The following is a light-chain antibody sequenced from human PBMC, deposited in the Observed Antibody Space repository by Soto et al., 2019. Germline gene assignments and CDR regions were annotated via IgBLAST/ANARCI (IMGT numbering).Light chain of an antibody. CDR2: DAS. V-gene: IGKV3-11*01. CDR3: QQRSNWPPD. Sequence: EIVLTQSPATLSLSPGERATLSCRVSQSVSNYLAWYQQKPGLAPRLLIYDASSRATGIPARFSGSGSGTDFTLTISSLEPEDFAVYYCQQRSNWPPDFGPGTKVDMK. J-gene: IGKJ3*01. CDR1: QSVSNY.